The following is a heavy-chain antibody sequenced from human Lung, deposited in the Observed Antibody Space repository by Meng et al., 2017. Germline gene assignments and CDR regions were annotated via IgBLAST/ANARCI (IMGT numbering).Heavy chain of an antibody. D-gene: IGHD4-11*01. V-gene: IGHV4-34*01. CDR3: ARGPTTMAHDFDY. J-gene: IGHJ4*02. CDR1: GGAFSGYY. CDR2: INHSGTT. Sequence: QPQQGGAGLLKLSQTLSLYCVVSGGAFSGYYWSWLRLAPGEVVEWNGEINHSGTTNYIPCSDSRATISVDTSQNNLSLKLSSVSAADSAVYYCARGPTTMAHDFDYWGQGTLVTVSS.